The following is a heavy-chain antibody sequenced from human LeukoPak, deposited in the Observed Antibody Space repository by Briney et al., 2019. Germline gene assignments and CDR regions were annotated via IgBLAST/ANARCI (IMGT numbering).Heavy chain of an antibody. V-gene: IGHV4-59*01. CDR3: ASLYYYDSSGYYPS. CDR2: IYYSGST. Sequence: SETLSLTCTVSGGSISSYYWSWIRQPPGKGLEWIGYIYYSGSTNYSPSLKSRVTISVDTSKNQFSLKLSSVTAADTAVYYCASLYYYDSSGYYPSWGQGTLVTVSS. J-gene: IGHJ4*02. D-gene: IGHD3-22*01. CDR1: GGSISSYY.